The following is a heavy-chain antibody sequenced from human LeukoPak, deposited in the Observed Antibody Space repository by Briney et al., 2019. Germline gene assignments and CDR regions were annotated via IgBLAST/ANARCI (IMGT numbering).Heavy chain of an antibody. J-gene: IGHJ6*03. CDR2: ISSSSSTI. CDR1: GFTFSSYS. V-gene: IGHV3-48*01. Sequence: PGGSLRLSCAASGFTFSSYSMNWVRQAPGKGLEWVSYISSSSSTIYYADSVKGRFTISRDNAKNSLYLQMNSLRAEDTAVYYCARDPPSYSSRGKNYYYMDVWGKGTTVTVSS. D-gene: IGHD6-13*01. CDR3: ARDPPSYSSRGKNYYYMDV.